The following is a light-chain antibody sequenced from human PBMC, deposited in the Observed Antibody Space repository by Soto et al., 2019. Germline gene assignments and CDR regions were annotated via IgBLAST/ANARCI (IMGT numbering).Light chain of an antibody. Sequence: EIVMTQSPATLSVSPGERATLSCRASQSVSSDLAWYQHKPGQAPRLLIYGASTRATGIPVRFSGSGSGTEFTLTISSLQSEDFAVYYCQHYNDHPLTFGGGTKVDI. V-gene: IGKV3-15*01. CDR1: QSVSSD. J-gene: IGKJ4*01. CDR2: GAS. CDR3: QHYNDHPLT.